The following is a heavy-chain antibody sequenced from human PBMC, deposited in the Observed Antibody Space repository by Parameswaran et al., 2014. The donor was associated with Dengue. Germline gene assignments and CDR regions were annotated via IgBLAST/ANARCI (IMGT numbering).Heavy chain of an antibody. CDR1: GFTFSSYS. J-gene: IGHJ2*01. D-gene: IGHD2-21*02. CDR2: ISSSSSYI. CDR3: ARDRGPTLAYCGGDCSANWYFDL. Sequence: GESLKISCAASGFTFSSYSMNWVRQAPGKGLEWVSSISSSSSYIYYADSVKGRFTISRDNAKNSLYLQMNSLRAEDTAVYYCARDRGPTLAYCGGDCSANWYFDLWGRGTLVTVSS. V-gene: IGHV3-21*01.